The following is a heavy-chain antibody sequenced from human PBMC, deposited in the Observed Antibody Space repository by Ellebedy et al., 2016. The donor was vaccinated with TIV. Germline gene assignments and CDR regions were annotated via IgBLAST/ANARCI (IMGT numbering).Heavy chain of an antibody. CDR3: ARGGYGWDY. J-gene: IGHJ4*02. Sequence: GESLKISCAASGFTVSSNYMSWVRQAPGKGLEWVSVIYSGGSTYYADSMKGRFTISRDNSKNTLYLQMNSLRAEDTAVYYCARGGYGWDYWGQGTLVTVSS. D-gene: IGHD3-10*01. CDR2: IYSGGST. CDR1: GFTVSSNY. V-gene: IGHV3-66*01.